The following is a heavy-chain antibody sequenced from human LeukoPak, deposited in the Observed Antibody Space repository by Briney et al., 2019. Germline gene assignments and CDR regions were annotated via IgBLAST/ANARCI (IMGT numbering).Heavy chain of an antibody. CDR2: INHSGST. CDR3: GSGAAAGSYFDY. CDR1: GGSFSGYY. V-gene: IGHV4-34*01. Sequence: SETLSLTCAVYGGSFSGYYCSWIRQPPGKGLEWIGEINHSGSTNYNPSLKSRVTISVDTSKNQFSLKLSSVTAADTAVYYCGSGAAAGSYFDYWGQGNLVTVSS. J-gene: IGHJ4*02. D-gene: IGHD6-13*01.